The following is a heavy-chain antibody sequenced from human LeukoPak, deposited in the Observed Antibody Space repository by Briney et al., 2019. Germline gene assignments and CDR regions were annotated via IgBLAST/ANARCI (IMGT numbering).Heavy chain of an antibody. D-gene: IGHD3-22*01. Sequence: GASLKVSCKASGYTFTDYYINWVRQSPGPRLEGMGWINPTSGGTPYAQNCLGRVTMTSDTSISTVYMELSRLRSDDTAVYYCARATPFYYGGIDDYVLDYFHHWGQGTLVTVSA. J-gene: IGHJ1*01. CDR1: GYTFTDYY. V-gene: IGHV1-2*02. CDR2: INPTSGGT. CDR3: ARATPFYYGGIDDYVLDYFHH.